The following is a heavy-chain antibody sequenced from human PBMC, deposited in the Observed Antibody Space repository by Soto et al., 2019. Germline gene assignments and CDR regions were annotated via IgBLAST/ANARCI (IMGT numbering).Heavy chain of an antibody. CDR2: INHSGST. CDR1: GGSFSGYY. D-gene: IGHD3-16*01. CDR3: ASGRKYEGEPRAFDI. J-gene: IGHJ3*02. Sequence: SETLSLTCAVYGGSFSGYYWSWIRQPPGKGLEWIGEINHSGSTNYNPSLKSRVTISVDTSKNQFSLKLSSVTAADTAVYYCASGRKYEGEPRAFDIWGQGTMVTVSS. V-gene: IGHV4-34*01.